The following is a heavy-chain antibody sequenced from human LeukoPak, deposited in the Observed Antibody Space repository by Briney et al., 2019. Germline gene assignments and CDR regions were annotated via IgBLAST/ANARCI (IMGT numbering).Heavy chain of an antibody. Sequence: GGSLRLSCAASGFTFSTYSMNWVRQAPGKGLEWVSSLSSSSTYVYYADSVKGRFTISRDNAKNSLYLQMNSLRAEDTAVYYCARDRGRYDSSGYYYEGYFDYWGQGTLVTVSS. V-gene: IGHV3-21*01. CDR3: ARDRGRYDSSGYYYEGYFDY. J-gene: IGHJ4*02. CDR2: LSSSSTYV. CDR1: GFTFSTYS. D-gene: IGHD3-22*01.